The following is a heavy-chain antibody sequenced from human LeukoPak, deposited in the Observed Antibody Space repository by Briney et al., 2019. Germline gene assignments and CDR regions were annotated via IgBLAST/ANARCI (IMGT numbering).Heavy chain of an antibody. CDR3: ARAGLAYYYDSSGPRGAFDI. CDR1: GGSISSYY. V-gene: IGHV4-59*01. J-gene: IGHJ3*02. Sequence: SETLSLTCTVSGGSISSYYWSWIRQPPGKGLELIGYIFYSGSTNYNPSLKSRVTISVDTSKNQFSLKLSSVTAADTAVYFCARAGLAYYYDSSGPRGAFDIWGQGTVVTVSS. D-gene: IGHD3-22*01. CDR2: IFYSGST.